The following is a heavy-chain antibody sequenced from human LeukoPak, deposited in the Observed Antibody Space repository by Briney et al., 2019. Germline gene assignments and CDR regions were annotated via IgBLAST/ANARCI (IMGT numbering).Heavy chain of an antibody. CDR3: ARDKTTVTLFDY. CDR2: IFYSGST. CDR1: GDSISRSSYY. Sequence: SETLSLTCTVSGDSISRSSYYWDWIRQLPGKGLEWIGSIFYSGSTYYNPSLKSRVTISVDTSKNQFSLKLSSVNAADTAVYYCARDKTTVTLFDYWGQGSLVTVSS. J-gene: IGHJ4*02. D-gene: IGHD4-17*01. V-gene: IGHV4-39*07.